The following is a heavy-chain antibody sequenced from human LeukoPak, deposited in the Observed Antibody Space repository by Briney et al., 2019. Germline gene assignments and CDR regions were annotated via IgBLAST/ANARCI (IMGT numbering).Heavy chain of an antibody. Sequence: SETLSLTCTVSGGSISSGSYYWSWIRQPPGKGLEWIGYIYYSGSTYYNPSLKSRVTISVDTSKNQFSLKLSSVTAADTAVYYCATSLVGYYYMDVWGKGTTVTVSS. CDR2: IYYSGST. J-gene: IGHJ6*03. CDR3: ATSLVGYYYMDV. V-gene: IGHV4-30-4*08. CDR1: GGSISSGSYY. D-gene: IGHD6-6*01.